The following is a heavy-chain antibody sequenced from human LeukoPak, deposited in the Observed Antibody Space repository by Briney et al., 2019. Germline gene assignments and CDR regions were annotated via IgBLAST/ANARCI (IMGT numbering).Heavy chain of an antibody. D-gene: IGHD4-23*01. CDR2: IYPDDSDT. CDR3: ARLPTVVTPGNWYSDL. J-gene: IGHJ2*01. V-gene: IGHV5-51*01. CDR1: GYRFNTYR. Sequence: GGSLEISCKGSGYRFNTYRIGWVRQMPGKGLEWMGIIYPDDSDTRYSPSFQGQVTISAAKSIITAYLQWSSLKASDSAMYYCARLPTVVTPGNWYSDLWGRGTLVTVSS.